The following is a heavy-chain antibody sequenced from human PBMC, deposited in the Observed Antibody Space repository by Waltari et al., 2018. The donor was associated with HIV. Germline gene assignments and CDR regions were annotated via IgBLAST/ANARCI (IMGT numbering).Heavy chain of an antibody. CDR3: TRRAALFRGVVDVDV. CDR1: VFIFPACV. V-gene: IGHV3-73*01. Sequence: EVLLVESGGGVVQPGGSLILSGAASVFIFPACVISRVRQAAGKGLEWIGRIRSKADRYATGYSASVKGRFSISRDDSENKVFLQMNSLKADDSAVYYCTRRAALFRGVVDVDVWGQGTTVTVSS. J-gene: IGHJ6*02. D-gene: IGHD3-10*01. CDR2: IRSKADRYAT.